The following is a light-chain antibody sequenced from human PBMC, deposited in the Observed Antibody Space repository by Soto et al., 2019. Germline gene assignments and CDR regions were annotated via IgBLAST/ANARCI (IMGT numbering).Light chain of an antibody. CDR2: ATS. CDR3: QESYTIYAVT. J-gene: IGKJ4*01. CDR1: ENIDNY. V-gene: IGKV1-39*01. Sequence: DIQMTQSPSSLSASLGDRVTLTCRASENIDNYLNWYQQKQGEAPKLLIYATSTLQSGVPSRFSGSGSGTEFTLTISSLQAEDFATYFCQESYTIYAVTFGGGTKVDIK.